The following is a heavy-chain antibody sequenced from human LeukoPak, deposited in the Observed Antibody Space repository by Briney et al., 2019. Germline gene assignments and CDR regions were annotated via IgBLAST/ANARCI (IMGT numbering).Heavy chain of an antibody. Sequence: SETLSLTCAVYGGSFSGYCWSWIRQPPGKGLEWIGEINHSGSTNYNPSLKSRVTISVDTSKNQFSLKLSSVTAADTAVYYCARAGDIVVVPAASRTWYFDYWGQGTLVTVSS. CDR1: GGSFSGYC. D-gene: IGHD2-2*01. J-gene: IGHJ4*02. V-gene: IGHV4-34*01. CDR2: INHSGST. CDR3: ARAGDIVVVPAASRTWYFDY.